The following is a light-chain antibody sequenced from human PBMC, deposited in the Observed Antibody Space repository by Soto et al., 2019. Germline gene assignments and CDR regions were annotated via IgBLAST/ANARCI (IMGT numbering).Light chain of an antibody. J-gene: IGKJ3*01. CDR2: RAS. CDR3: QLYGGSRPFT. V-gene: IGKV3-20*01. Sequence: IVLTQSPGTLSLSPGERATLSCRASQSVSSDYLSWYQQKPGQAPRLLISRASRRATGIPDRFSGSGSGTDFTLNITGLEAEDFAVYYCQLYGGSRPFTFGPGTKVDIK. CDR1: QSVSSDY.